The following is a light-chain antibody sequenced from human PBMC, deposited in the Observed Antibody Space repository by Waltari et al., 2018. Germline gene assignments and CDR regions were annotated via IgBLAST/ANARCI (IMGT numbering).Light chain of an antibody. Sequence: QSALTQPASVSGSPGQSISISCTGTRSDVGAYNYVPWYQQHPGKAPKLMLFDVSNRPSGVSNRFSGSKSGNTASLTISGLQAEDEADYYCSSYISSSTLELFGGGTSLTVL. V-gene: IGLV2-14*03. CDR3: SSYISSSTLEL. J-gene: IGLJ2*01. CDR2: DVS. CDR1: RSDVGAYNY.